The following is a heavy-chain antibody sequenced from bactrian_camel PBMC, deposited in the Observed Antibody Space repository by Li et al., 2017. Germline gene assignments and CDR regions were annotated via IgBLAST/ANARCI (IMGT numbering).Heavy chain of an antibody. J-gene: IGHJ4*01. CDR2: INSGGGST. CDR1: GFTFSSYA. CDR3: AKGLLWEENY. V-gene: IGHV3S40*01. D-gene: IGHD1*01. Sequence: DVQLVESGGGLVQPGGSLRLSCSCAGFTFSSYAMSWVRRAPGKGLEWVSAINSGGGSTYYADSVKGRFTISRDNAKNTVYLQLNSLKTEDMAMYYCAKGLLWEENYWGQGTQVTVS.